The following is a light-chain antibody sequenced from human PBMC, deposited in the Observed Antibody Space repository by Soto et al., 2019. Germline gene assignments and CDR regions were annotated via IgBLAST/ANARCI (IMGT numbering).Light chain of an antibody. CDR2: RND. J-gene: IGLJ3*02. CDR1: NSNIGNNA. CDR3: AAWYDTLNGQV. V-gene: IGLV1-36*01. Sequence: QSVLTQPPSVSAAPRQRVTISCSGSNSNIGNNAVNWYQQIPGKAPKVLIYRNDVVLSGVSDRFSGSKSGTSASLAISGLQSEDEAHYYCAAWYDTLNGQVFGGGTQLTV.